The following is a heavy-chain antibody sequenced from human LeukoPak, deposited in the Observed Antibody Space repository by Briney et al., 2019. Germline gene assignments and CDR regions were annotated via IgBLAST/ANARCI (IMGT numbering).Heavy chain of an antibody. CDR3: AELGITMIGGV. CDR1: GFTFDDYA. J-gene: IGHJ6*04. V-gene: IGHV3-43D*03. Sequence: GGSLRLSCAASGFTFDDYAMHWVRQAPGKGLEWVSLISWDGGSTCYADSVKGRFTISRDNAKNSLYLQMNSLRAEDTAVYYCAELGITMIGGVWGKGTTVTISS. D-gene: IGHD3-10*02. CDR2: ISWDGGST.